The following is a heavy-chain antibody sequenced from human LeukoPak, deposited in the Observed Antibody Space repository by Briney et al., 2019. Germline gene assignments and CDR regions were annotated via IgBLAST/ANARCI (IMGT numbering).Heavy chain of an antibody. Sequence: SETLSLTCTVSGGSISSGSYYWSWIRQPAGKGLECIGRIYTSGGTNYNPSLQSRVTISVDSSKNQFSLKLSSVTAADTAVYYCARRGWLRGTFDIWGQGTMVTVSS. V-gene: IGHV4-61*02. D-gene: IGHD5-12*01. CDR3: ARRGWLRGTFDI. J-gene: IGHJ3*02. CDR2: IYTSGGT. CDR1: GGSISSGSYY.